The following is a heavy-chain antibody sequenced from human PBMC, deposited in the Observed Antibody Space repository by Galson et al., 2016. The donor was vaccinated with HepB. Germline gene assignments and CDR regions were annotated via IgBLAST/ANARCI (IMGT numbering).Heavy chain of an antibody. V-gene: IGHV3-23*01. D-gene: IGHD1-26*01. CDR2: INYNGYTT. CDR3: AGGDSGSHWRYYFDN. CDR1: GFTFSNYA. Sequence: SLRLSCAASGFTFSNYAMSWVRQAPGKGLEWVSSINYNGYTTYDADSVKGRFTISRDNSKNTLYLQMNSLRVEDTAVYFCAGGDSGSHWRYYFDNWGQGALVTVSS. J-gene: IGHJ4*02.